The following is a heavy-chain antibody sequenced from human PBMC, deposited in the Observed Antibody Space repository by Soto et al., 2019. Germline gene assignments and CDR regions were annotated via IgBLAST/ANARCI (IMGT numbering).Heavy chain of an antibody. CDR2: IYYSGST. D-gene: IGHD6-19*01. V-gene: IGHV4-39*01. Sequence: PSETLSLTCTVSGGSLSSSSYYWGWIRQPPGKGLEWIGSIYYSGSTYYNPSLKSRVTISVDTSKNQFSLKLSSVTAADTAVYSCARLSSGWYYFDYWGQGIQDPVPQ. CDR1: GGSLSSSSYY. J-gene: IGHJ4*02. CDR3: ARLSSGWYYFDY.